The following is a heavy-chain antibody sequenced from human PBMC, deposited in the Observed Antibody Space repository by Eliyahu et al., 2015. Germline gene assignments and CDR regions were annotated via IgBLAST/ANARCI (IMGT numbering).Heavy chain of an antibody. CDR3: TKARGDSSGYLFGAKYYYYFLDV. D-gene: IGHD3-22*01. Sequence: GRQAPGKGLEWVAVISYDGSNEYYADSVKGRFTISRDNSKNTLYLQMNSLRAEDTAVYYCTKARGDSSGYLFGAKYYYYFLDVWGHGTTVTVSS. CDR2: ISYDGSNE. V-gene: IGHV3-30*18. J-gene: IGHJ6*02.